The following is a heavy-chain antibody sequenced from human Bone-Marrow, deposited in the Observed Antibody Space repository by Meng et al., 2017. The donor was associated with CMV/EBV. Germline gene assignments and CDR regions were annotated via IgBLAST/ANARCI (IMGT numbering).Heavy chain of an antibody. CDR3: ARCPPEVVRGYWYFDL. D-gene: IGHD3-10*01. J-gene: IGHJ2*01. CDR2: ISWNSNSI. V-gene: IGHV3-9*03. Sequence: SLKISCAASGFIFDDYALHWVRLVPGKGLEWVSGISWNSNSIAYVDSVKGRFTISRDKSKNTLYLQMNSLRVEDMAVYYCARCPPEVVRGYWYFDLWGRGTLVTVSS. CDR1: GFIFDDYA.